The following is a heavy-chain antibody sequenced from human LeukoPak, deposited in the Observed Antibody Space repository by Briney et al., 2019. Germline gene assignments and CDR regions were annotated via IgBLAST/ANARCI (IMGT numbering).Heavy chain of an antibody. Sequence: SVKVSCKASGGTFSSYAISWVRQAPGQGLEWMGRITPIFGIANYAQKFQGRVTITADKSTSTAYMELSSLRSEDTAVYYCARGTAGDAFDIWGRGTMVTVSS. CDR3: ARGTAGDAFDI. CDR1: GGTFSSYA. V-gene: IGHV1-69*04. CDR2: ITPIFGIA. D-gene: IGHD6-13*01. J-gene: IGHJ3*02.